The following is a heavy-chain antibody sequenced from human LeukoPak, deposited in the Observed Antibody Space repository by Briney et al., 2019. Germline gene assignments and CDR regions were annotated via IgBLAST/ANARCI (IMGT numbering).Heavy chain of an antibody. Sequence: GASVKVSCKASGGTFSSYAISWVRQAPGQGLEWMGGIIPIFGTANYAQKFQGRVTITADESTSTAYMELSSLRSDDTAVYYCARVEGVATIDYWGQGTLVTVSS. D-gene: IGHD5-12*01. CDR1: GGTFSSYA. CDR3: ARVEGVATIDY. J-gene: IGHJ4*02. CDR2: IIPIFGTA. V-gene: IGHV1-69*13.